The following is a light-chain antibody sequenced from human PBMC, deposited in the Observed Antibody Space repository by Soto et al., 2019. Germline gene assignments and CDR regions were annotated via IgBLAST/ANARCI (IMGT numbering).Light chain of an antibody. CDR2: AAS. CDR1: QSISSY. CDR3: QQHNNYQST. Sequence: DIEMTPSPYSLSSSVGYRSTITGLAIQSISSYLNWYQQKPGKAPNLLIYAASSLQSGVPSRFSGSESGTDFTLTISSLQPEDFATYYCQQHNNYQSTLGEGTKVDNK. J-gene: IGKJ4*01. V-gene: IGKV1-39*01.